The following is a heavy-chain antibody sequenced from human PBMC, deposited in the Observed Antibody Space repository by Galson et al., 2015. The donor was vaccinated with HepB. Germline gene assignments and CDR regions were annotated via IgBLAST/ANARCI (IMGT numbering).Heavy chain of an antibody. CDR2: ISADGSST. V-gene: IGHV3-74*01. CDR3: ARVGGSSWPFDY. Sequence: SLRLSCAASGFTFSSYWMHWVRQAPGKGLAWVSRISADGSSTSYADSVRGRFTISGDNAKNTLYLQMNSLRVEDTAVYYCARVGGSSWPFDYWGQGTLVTVSS. J-gene: IGHJ4*02. CDR1: GFTFSSYW. D-gene: IGHD6-13*01.